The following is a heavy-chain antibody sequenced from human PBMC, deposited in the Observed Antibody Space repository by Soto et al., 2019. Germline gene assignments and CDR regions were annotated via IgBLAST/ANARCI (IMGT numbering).Heavy chain of an antibody. J-gene: IGHJ5*02. CDR1: GGTFSNYA. D-gene: IGHD5-12*01. Sequence: QVHLVQSGAEVKKPGSWVKVSCKASGGTFSNYAITWVRQAPGQGLEWLGRIIPIFGSVTFAQKFQGRITLTADESTTTVYMELSSLRSDDTAVYYCAKDGGKDGYFGNWFDPWGQGTQVTVSS. CDR3: AKDGGKDGYFGNWFDP. V-gene: IGHV1-69*15. CDR2: IIPIFGSV.